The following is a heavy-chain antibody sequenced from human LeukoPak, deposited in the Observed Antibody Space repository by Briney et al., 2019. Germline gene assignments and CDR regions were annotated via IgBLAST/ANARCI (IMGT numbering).Heavy chain of an antibody. D-gene: IGHD3-10*01. CDR1: GFTFSSYS. J-gene: IGHJ4*02. V-gene: IGHV3-48*01. Sequence: GGSPRLSCAASGFTFSSYSMNWVRQAPGKGLEWVSYISSSSSTIYYADSVKGRFTISRDNAKNSLYLQMNSLRAEDTAVYYCARAPLLLWFGESQRELDYWGQGTLVTVSS. CDR2: ISSSSSTI. CDR3: ARAPLLLWFGESQRELDY.